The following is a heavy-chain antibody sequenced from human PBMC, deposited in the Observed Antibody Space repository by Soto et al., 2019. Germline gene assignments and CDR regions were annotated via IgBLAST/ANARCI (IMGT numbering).Heavy chain of an antibody. J-gene: IGHJ6*02. CDR3: ASPIAVAGTLDGWDSYYGMDV. CDR2: IYYSGST. V-gene: IGHV4-39*01. Sequence: QLQLQESGPGLVKPSETLSLTCTVSGGSISSSSYYWGWIRQPPGKGLGWIGSIYYSGSTYYNPSLKSRVTITVDPSKNQFSLKPTSATAADTAVSYRASPIAVAGTLDGWDSYYGMDVWAQGTRVTVSS. CDR1: GGSISSSSYY. D-gene: IGHD6-19*01.